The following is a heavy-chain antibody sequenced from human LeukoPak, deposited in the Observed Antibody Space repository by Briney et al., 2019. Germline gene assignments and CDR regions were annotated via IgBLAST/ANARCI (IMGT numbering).Heavy chain of an antibody. CDR3: ARDQGILFFDS. D-gene: IGHD2-21*01. J-gene: IGHJ4*02. CDR2: IKQDGSET. Sequence: GGSLRLSCSASGYTFSNYWMSWVRQAPGKGLEYVANIKQDGSETYYVDSVKGRFTISRDNAKNSLYLQMNSLRVKDTAVYYCARDQGILFFDSWGQGTLVTVSS. V-gene: IGHV3-7*01. CDR1: GYTFSNYW.